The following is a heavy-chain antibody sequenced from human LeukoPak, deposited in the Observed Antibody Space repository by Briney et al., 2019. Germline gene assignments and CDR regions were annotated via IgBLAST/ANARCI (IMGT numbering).Heavy chain of an antibody. CDR1: GYTFTGYY. D-gene: IGHD3-22*01. Sequence: GASVKVSCKASGYTFTGYYMHWVRQAPGQGLEWMGWINPNSGGTNYAQKFQGRVTMTRDTSISTAYMELSRLGSDDTAVYYCARDPVYDSSGYGIDDAFDIWGQGTMVTVSS. CDR2: INPNSGGT. CDR3: ARDPVYDSSGYGIDDAFDI. J-gene: IGHJ3*02. V-gene: IGHV1-2*02.